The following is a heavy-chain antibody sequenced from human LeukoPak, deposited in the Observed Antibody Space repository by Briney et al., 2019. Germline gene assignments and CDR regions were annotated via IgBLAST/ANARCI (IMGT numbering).Heavy chain of an antibody. CDR3: ARGYSGSYGRFDY. J-gene: IGHJ4*02. D-gene: IGHD1-26*01. V-gene: IGHV4-59*01. CDR2: IYYMGNT. Sequence: SQTLSLTCTVSGGSISGFYWSWIRQPPGKGLEWIGYIYYMGNTNYTPSLKDRVTISVDTSKNQFSLKLSSVTAADTAVYYCARGYSGSYGRFDYWGQGTLATVSS. CDR1: GGSISGFY.